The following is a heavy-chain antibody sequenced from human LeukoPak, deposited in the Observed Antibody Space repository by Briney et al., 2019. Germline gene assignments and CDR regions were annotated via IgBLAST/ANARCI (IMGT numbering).Heavy chain of an antibody. CDR2: IYQSGNS. V-gene: IGHV4-38-2*02. CDR1: GYSISSGYY. J-gene: IGHJ4*02. D-gene: IGHD3-9*01. Sequence: SETLSLTCTVSGYSISSGYYWGWIRQPPGKGLEWIGSIYQSGNSYYNPSLKSRVTISVDTSKNQFSLKVRSVTAADTAVYYCARDILTGYYYDYWGQGTLVTVSS. CDR3: ARDILTGYYYDY.